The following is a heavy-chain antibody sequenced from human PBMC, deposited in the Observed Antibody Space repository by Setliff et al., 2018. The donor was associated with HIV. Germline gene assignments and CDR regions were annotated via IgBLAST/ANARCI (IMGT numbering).Heavy chain of an antibody. V-gene: IGHV4-31*03. J-gene: IGHJ4*02. CDR1: GDSLSSDYYY. CDR3: ARDFLRSGYFDS. Sequence: SETLSLTCTVSGDSLSSDYYYWTWIRQHTEKGLEWIGYIYYSGSTLDNPSLRSRLSMSVDTSKNQFSLKLSSVTAAETAVYFCARDFLRSGYFDSWGQGKLVTVSS. CDR2: IYYSGST. D-gene: IGHD4-17*01.